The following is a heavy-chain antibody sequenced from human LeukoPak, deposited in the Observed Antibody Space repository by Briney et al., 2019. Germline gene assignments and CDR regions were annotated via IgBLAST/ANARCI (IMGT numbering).Heavy chain of an antibody. CDR3: ARGFIAAAGTLAY. CDR1: GFTFSSYE. D-gene: IGHD6-13*01. V-gene: IGHV3-48*03. CDR2: ISSSGSTI. J-gene: IGHJ4*02. Sequence: PGGSLRLSCAASGFTFSSYELNWVRQARGKGLEWVSYISSSGSTIYYADSVKGRFTISRDNAKKSLYLQMNSLRAEVTAVYYCARGFIAAAGTLAYWGQGTLVTVSS.